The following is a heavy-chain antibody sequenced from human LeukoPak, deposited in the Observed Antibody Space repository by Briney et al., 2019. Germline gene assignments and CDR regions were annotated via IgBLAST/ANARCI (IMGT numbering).Heavy chain of an antibody. Sequence: SVKVSCKASGGTFSSYAISWVRQAPGQGLEWMGGIIPIFGTANYAQKFQGRVTITADESTSTAHMELSSLRSEDTAVYYCARAFSSSGYAMYYFDYWGQGTLVTVSS. CDR1: GGTFSSYA. CDR2: IIPIFGTA. J-gene: IGHJ4*02. D-gene: IGHD3-22*01. V-gene: IGHV1-69*13. CDR3: ARAFSSSGYAMYYFDY.